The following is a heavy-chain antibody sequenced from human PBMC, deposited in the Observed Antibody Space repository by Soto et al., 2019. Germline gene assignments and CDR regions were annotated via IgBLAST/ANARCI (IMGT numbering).Heavy chain of an antibody. CDR2: IWYDGSNK. Sequence: HPGGSLRLSCAASGFTFSSYGMHWVRQAPGKGLEWVAVIWYDGSNKYYADSVRGRFTISRDNSKNTLYLQMNSLRAEDTAVYYCAGSGYYPFYYYYGMDVWGQGTTVTVSS. J-gene: IGHJ6*02. CDR1: GFTFSSYG. D-gene: IGHD3-22*01. V-gene: IGHV3-33*01. CDR3: AGSGYYPFYYYYGMDV.